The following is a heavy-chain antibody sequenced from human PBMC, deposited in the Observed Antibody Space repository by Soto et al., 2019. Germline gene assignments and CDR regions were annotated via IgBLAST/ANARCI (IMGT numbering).Heavy chain of an antibody. J-gene: IGHJ4*02. CDR2: IGSSSTSI. CDR1: GFTFSSYS. Sequence: VEVVESGGGLVQPGGSLRLSCAASGFTFSSYSMNWVRLAPGKGLGWVSYIGSSSTSIHYADSVGGRFTLTRDNAKNSLYLPMNRLTAEDTDVYYCVRWYYDRSGSFDYWGQGTMVTVSS. CDR3: VRWYYDRSGSFDY. V-gene: IGHV3-48*01. D-gene: IGHD3-22*01.